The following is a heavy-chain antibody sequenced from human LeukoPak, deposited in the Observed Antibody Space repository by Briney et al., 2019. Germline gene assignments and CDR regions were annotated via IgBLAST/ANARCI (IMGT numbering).Heavy chain of an antibody. J-gene: IGHJ3*01. CDR1: GFTFDNYR. CDR3: ARDGRSSTNRAT. D-gene: IGHD2-2*01. Sequence: GGSLRLSCAASGFTFDNYRMSWVRQAPGKGLEWVSTVNADGGNTYYADSVKGRFTISRDNSKNTLYLQMDSLRAEDTGVYYCARDGRSSTNRATWGQGTMVTVSS. V-gene: IGHV3-23*01. CDR2: VNADGGNT.